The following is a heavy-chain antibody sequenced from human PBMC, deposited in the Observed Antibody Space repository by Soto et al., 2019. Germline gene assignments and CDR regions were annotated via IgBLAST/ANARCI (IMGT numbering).Heavy chain of an antibody. D-gene: IGHD2-2*01. CDR2: IIPIFGTA. CDR3: ARAVVVPHRDYYYYGMDV. CDR1: GGTFSSYA. J-gene: IGHJ6*02. V-gene: IGHV1-69*13. Sequence: ASVKVSCKASGGTFSSYAISWVRQAPGQGLEWMGGIIPIFGTANYAQKFQGRVTITADESTSTAYMELSSLRSEDTAVYYCARAVVVPHRDYYYYGMDVWGQGTTVTVSS.